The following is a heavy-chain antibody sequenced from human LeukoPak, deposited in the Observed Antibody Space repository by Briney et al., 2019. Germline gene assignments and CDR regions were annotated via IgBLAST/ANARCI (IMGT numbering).Heavy chain of an antibody. Sequence: ASVTVSCKASGYTFTSYGISWVRQAPGQGLEWMGWISAYNGNTNYAQKLQGRVTMTTDTSTSTAYMELRSLRSDDTAVYYCARSSSSWYEFDYWGQGTLVTVSS. CDR1: GYTFTSYG. J-gene: IGHJ4*02. D-gene: IGHD6-13*01. CDR3: ARSSSSWYEFDY. CDR2: ISAYNGNT. V-gene: IGHV1-18*01.